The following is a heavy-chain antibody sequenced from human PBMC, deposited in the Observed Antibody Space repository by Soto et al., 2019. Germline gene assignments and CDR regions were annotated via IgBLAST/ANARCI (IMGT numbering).Heavy chain of an antibody. D-gene: IGHD6-13*01. Sequence: SETLSLTCAVYGRSFSGYYWSWIRQPPGKGLEWIGEINHSGSTNYNPSLKSRVTISVDTSKNQFSLKLSSVTAADTAVYYCARYGRIAAAGTRYFQHWGQGTPVTVSS. J-gene: IGHJ1*01. CDR2: INHSGST. V-gene: IGHV4-34*01. CDR1: GRSFSGYY. CDR3: ARYGRIAAAGTRYFQH.